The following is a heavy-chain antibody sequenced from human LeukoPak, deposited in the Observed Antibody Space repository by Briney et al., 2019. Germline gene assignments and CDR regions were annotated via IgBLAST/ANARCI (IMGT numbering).Heavy chain of an antibody. V-gene: IGHV4-59*12. CDR3: ASPREGAFDI. CDR2: IYYSGST. CDR1: GGSISSYY. J-gene: IGHJ3*02. Sequence: PSETLSLTCTVSGGSISSYYWSWIRQPPGKGLEWIGYIYYSGSTNYNPSLKSRVTISVDTSKNQFSLKLSSVTAADTAVYYCASPREGAFDIWGQGTMVTVSS.